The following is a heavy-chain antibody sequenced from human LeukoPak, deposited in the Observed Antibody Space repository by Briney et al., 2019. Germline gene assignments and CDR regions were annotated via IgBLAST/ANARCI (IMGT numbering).Heavy chain of an antibody. J-gene: IGHJ4*02. D-gene: IGHD4-17*01. CDR3: AKVVGYPVTNPFDY. V-gene: IGHV3-30*02. CDR1: GFIFSSYG. CDR2: IRYDGSNK. Sequence: PGGSLRLSCAASGFIFSSYGMHWVRQAPGKGLEWVAFIRYDGSNKYYADSVKGRFTISRDNSKNTLYLQMNSLRAEDTAVYYCAKVVGYPVTNPFDYWGQGTLVTVSS.